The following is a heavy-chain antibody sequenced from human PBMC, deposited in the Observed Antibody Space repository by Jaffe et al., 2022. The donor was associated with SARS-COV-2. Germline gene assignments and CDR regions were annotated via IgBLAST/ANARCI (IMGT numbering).Heavy chain of an antibody. CDR2: TFSNDEQ. J-gene: IGHJ6*03. D-gene: IGHD2-21*01. V-gene: IGHV2-26*01. CDR1: DFSLSNGRLG. Sequence: QVTLKESGPVLVKPTETLTLSCTVSDFSLSNGRLGVSWIRQPPGKALEWLAHTFSNDEQSYNASLKSRLTLSKDTSKSQVVLTLTNMDPVDTATYYCARVRGVGYCGGGTCYYYYYYMDVWGKGTTVTVAS. CDR3: ARVRGVGYCGGGTCYYYYYYMDV.